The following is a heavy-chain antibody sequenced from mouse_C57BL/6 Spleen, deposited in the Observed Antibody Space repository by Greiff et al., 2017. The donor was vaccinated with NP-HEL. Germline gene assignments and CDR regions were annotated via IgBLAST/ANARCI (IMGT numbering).Heavy chain of an antibody. CDR2: ISDGGSYT. J-gene: IGHJ1*03. Sequence: EVQLVESGGGLVKPGGSLKLSCAASGFTFSSYAMSWVRQTPEKRLEWVATISDGGSYTYYPDNVKGRFTISRDNAKNNLYLQMSHLKSEDTAMYYCAREYSNWYFDVWGTGTTVTVSS. CDR3: AREYSNWYFDV. D-gene: IGHD2-5*01. V-gene: IGHV5-4*01. CDR1: GFTFSSYA.